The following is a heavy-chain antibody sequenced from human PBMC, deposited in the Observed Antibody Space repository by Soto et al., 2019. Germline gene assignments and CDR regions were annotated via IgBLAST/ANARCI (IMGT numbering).Heavy chain of an antibody. Sequence: GGSLRLSCAASGFTFSSYSMNWVRQAPGKGLEWVSSISSSSSYLYYADSVKGRFTISRDNAKNSLYLQMNSLRAEDTAVYYCARGFSRIAAAGTGYYYYGMDVWGQGTTVTVSS. CDR1: GFTFSSYS. CDR2: ISSSSSYL. CDR3: ARGFSRIAAAGTGYYYYGMDV. D-gene: IGHD6-13*01. V-gene: IGHV3-21*01. J-gene: IGHJ6*02.